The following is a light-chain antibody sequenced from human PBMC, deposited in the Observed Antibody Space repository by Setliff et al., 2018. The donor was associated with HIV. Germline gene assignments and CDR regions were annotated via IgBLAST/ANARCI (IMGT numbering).Light chain of an antibody. CDR3: SSYAITNTLP. CDR1: SSDVGGYNY. CDR2: EVS. V-gene: IGLV2-14*01. J-gene: IGLJ1*01. Sequence: QSVLTQPASVSGSPGQSITISCTGTSSDVGGYNYVSWYQQHPGKAPKLIIYEVSNRPSGVSNRFSGSKSGNTASLTISGLQAEYEADYYCSSYAITNTLPFGTGTKVTVL.